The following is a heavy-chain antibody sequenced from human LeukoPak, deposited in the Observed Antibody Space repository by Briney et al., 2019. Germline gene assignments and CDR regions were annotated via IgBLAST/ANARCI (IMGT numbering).Heavy chain of an antibody. CDR1: GGTFSSYA. CDR2: IIPIFGTA. CDR3: AGKSAAAGTGHYFDY. Sequence: GASVKVSCKASGGTFSSYAISWVRQAPGQGLEWMGGIIPIFGTANYAQKFQGRVTITADESTSTAYMELSSLRSEDTAVYYCAGKSAAAGTGHYFDYWGQGTLVTVSS. V-gene: IGHV1-69*13. J-gene: IGHJ4*02. D-gene: IGHD6-13*01.